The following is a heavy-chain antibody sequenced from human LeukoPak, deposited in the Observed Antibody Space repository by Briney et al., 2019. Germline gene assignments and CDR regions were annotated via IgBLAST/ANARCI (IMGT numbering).Heavy chain of an antibody. Sequence: GVSLILSCAASGFTFDDYGMSWVRQAPGKGLEWVSGLNWNGGSTGYADSVKGRFTISRDNAKNSLYLQMNSLRAEDTALYYCARDSPYPIAVAGTFDYWGQGTLVTVSS. V-gene: IGHV3-20*04. CDR2: LNWNGGST. CDR3: ARDSPYPIAVAGTFDY. J-gene: IGHJ4*02. D-gene: IGHD6-19*01. CDR1: GFTFDDYG.